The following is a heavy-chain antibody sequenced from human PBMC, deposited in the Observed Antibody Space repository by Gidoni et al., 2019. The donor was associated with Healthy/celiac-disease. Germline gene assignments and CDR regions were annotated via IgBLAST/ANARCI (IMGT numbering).Heavy chain of an antibody. J-gene: IGHJ3*02. V-gene: IGHV3-13*01. CDR2: IGTAGAT. CDR1: GFTCSSYA. D-gene: IGHD6-13*01. Sequence: EVQLVESGGGVVQPGGSLRLCCAADGFTCSSYAMHWVRQATGKGLVCVSSIGTAGATYYPGSVQGRFPISRENAKNSLYLQMNSLSAGDTAVYYCARETAVGAFDIWGQGTMVTVSS. CDR3: ARETAVGAFDI.